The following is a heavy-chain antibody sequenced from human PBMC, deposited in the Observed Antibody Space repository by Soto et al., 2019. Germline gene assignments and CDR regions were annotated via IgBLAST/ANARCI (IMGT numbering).Heavy chain of an antibody. V-gene: IGHV3-74*01. Sequence: GGSLRLSCAASGFIFSNYWMHWVRQAPGKGLVWVSRISRDGSSTNYADSVKGRFTIPRDNAKNTLYLQMNSLRAEDTAVYFCARLRCSGGDCYSTTDYWGQGTLVTVSS. J-gene: IGHJ4*02. CDR1: GFIFSNYW. D-gene: IGHD2-15*01. CDR3: ARLRCSGGDCYSTTDY. CDR2: ISRDGSST.